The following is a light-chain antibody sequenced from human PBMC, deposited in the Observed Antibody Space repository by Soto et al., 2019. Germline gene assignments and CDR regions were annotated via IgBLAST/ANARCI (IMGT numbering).Light chain of an antibody. CDR1: SSDIRVYNY. J-gene: IGLJ2*01. CDR2: DVT. Sequence: QPASVSGSPGQSITISCTGSSSDIRVYNYVSWYQQHPGKAPKLLIYDVTDRPSGVSNRFSGSKSGNTASLTISGLQAEDEADYYCSSYSSDTTPVIFGGGTKVTVL. V-gene: IGLV2-14*03. CDR3: SSYSSDTTPVI.